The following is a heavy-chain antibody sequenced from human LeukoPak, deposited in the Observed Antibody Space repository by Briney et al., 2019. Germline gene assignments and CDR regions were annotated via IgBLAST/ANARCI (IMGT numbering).Heavy chain of an antibody. CDR3: ANPTVVVAYGIDY. CDR1: GFSFSDCW. V-gene: IGHV3-7*03. D-gene: IGHD3-22*01. CDR2: IKKDGSDK. Sequence: QSGGSLRLSCAASGFSFSDCWMSWVRQAPGKGLERVANIKKDGSDKYYVDSVKGRFTISRDNSKNTLYLQMSSLRAEDTAVYYCANPTVVVAYGIDYWGQGTLVTVSS. J-gene: IGHJ4*02.